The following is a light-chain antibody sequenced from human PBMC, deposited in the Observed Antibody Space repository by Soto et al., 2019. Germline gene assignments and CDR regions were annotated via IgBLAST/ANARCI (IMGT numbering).Light chain of an antibody. CDR3: SSYTRSSTWV. Sequence: QYVLTQPASVSGSPGQSITISCTGTSSDVGDYKYVSWYQHHPGKAPKVMIYEVSKRPSGVSNRFSGSKSGNTASLTISGLPAEDEGDYYCSSYTRSSTWVFGGGTKLTVL. J-gene: IGLJ3*02. CDR2: EVS. CDR1: SSDVGDYKY. V-gene: IGLV2-14*01.